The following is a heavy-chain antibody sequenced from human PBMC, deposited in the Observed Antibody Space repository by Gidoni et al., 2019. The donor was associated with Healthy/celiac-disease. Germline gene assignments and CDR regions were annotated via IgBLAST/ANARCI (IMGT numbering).Heavy chain of an antibody. CDR3: TARDGYTNDY. J-gene: IGHJ4*02. CDR2: IKSKTDGGTT. V-gene: IGHV3-15*01. Sequence: EVQLVESGGGLVKPGGSLRLSCEASGVTFSNAWMSWVRQAPGKGLEWVVRIKSKTDGGTTDYAAPVKGRFTISRDDSKNTLYLQMNSLKTEDTAVYYCTARDGYTNDYWGQGTLVTVSS. CDR1: GVTFSNAW. D-gene: IGHD5-12*01.